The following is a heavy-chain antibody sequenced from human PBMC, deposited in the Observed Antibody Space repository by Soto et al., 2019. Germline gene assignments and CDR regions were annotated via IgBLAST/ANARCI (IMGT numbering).Heavy chain of an antibody. CDR1: GVSLSSPRMG. CDR3: ARFDFWSGYGDY. D-gene: IGHD3-3*01. V-gene: IGHV2-26*01. CDR2: IFSTDEK. J-gene: IGHJ4*02. Sequence: QVTLKESGPVLVKPTETLTLTCTVSGVSLSSPRMGVSWIRQPPGRALEWLAHIFSTDEKSYSTSLKSRLTISKDTSKSQVVLTMTNLDPVDTATYYCARFDFWSGYGDYWGQGTLVTVSS.